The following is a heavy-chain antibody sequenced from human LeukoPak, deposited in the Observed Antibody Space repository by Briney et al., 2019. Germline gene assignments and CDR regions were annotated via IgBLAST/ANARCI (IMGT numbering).Heavy chain of an antibody. J-gene: IGHJ4*02. D-gene: IGHD5-18*01. CDR2: ISYDGSNK. V-gene: IGHV3-30*03. Sequence: GGSLRLSCAASGFTFSSYGMHWVRQAPGKGLEWVAVISYDGSNKYYADSVKGRFTISRDNSKNTLYLQMNSLRAEDTAVYYCARADWDTAMIDYWGQGTLVTVSP. CDR3: ARADWDTAMIDY. CDR1: GFTFSSYG.